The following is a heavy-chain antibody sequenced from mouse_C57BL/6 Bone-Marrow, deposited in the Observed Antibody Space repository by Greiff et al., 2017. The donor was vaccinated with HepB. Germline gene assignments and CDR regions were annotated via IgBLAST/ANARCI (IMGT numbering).Heavy chain of an antibody. CDR3: ANPLRYGYAMDY. J-gene: IGHJ4*01. CDR1: GYTFTDYY. CDR2: INPNNGGT. V-gene: IGHV1-26*01. Sequence: EVQLQQSGPELVKPGASVKISCKASGYTFTDYYMNWVKQSHGKSLEWIGDINPNNGGTSYNQKFKGKATLTVDKSSSTAYMELRILTSEDSAVYYCANPLRYGYAMDYWGQGTSVTVSS. D-gene: IGHD1-1*01.